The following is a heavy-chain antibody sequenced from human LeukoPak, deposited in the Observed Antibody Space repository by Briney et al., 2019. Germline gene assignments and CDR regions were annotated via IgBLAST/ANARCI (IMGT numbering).Heavy chain of an antibody. CDR2: INHRGST. Sequence: SETLSLTCAIYGGSFSGYYWSWIRQPPGKGLEWVGEINHRGSTNYNPSLKSRVTISVDTSRNSFSLELSSVTAADTAVYYCARVGYCGGDCYPFDYWGQGTLTTISS. V-gene: IGHV4-34*01. CDR1: GGSFSGYY. J-gene: IGHJ4*02. D-gene: IGHD2-21*02. CDR3: ARVGYCGGDCYPFDY.